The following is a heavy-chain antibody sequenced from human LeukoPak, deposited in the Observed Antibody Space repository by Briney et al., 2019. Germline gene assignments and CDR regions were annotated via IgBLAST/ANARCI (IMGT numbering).Heavy chain of an antibody. CDR2: IYYSGST. D-gene: IGHD3-22*01. V-gene: IGHV4-39*07. CDR3: ARDLSIVAELYYDSSDYYY. Sequence: SETLSLTCSVSGGSISSSSYYWGWIRQPPGKGLEWIGSIYYSGSTYYNPSLKSRVTISVDTSKNQFSLKLSSVTAADTAVYYCARDLSIVAELYYDSSDYYYWGQGTLVTVSS. J-gene: IGHJ4*02. CDR1: GGSISSSSYY.